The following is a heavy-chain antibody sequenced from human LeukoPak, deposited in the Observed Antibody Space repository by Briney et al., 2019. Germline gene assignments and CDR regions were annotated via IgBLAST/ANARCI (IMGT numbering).Heavy chain of an antibody. J-gene: IGHJ4*02. Sequence: SETLSLTCTVSGGSISSSSYYWGWIRQPPGKGLEWIGSIYYSGSTNYNPSLKSRVTISVDTSKNQFSLKLSSVTAADTAVYYCARDSQRCCSGGSCPPDYWGQGTLVTVSS. CDR2: IYYSGST. CDR1: GGSISSSSYY. V-gene: IGHV4-39*07. D-gene: IGHD2-15*01. CDR3: ARDSQRCCSGGSCPPDY.